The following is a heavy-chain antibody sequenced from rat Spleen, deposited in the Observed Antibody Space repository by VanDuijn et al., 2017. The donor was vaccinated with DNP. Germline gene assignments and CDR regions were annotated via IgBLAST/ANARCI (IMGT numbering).Heavy chain of an antibody. CDR3: TTGQLLDY. V-gene: IGHV5-27*01. Sequence: EVQLVESGGGLVQPGRSLKLSCAASGFTFSNYYMAWVRQAPGKGLEWVASITPDGSTTYYPDTVKGRFTISRDNAKTTLYLQMDSLRSEDTATYYCTTGQLLDYWGQGVMVTVSS. CDR2: ITPDGSTT. CDR1: GFTFSNYY. D-gene: IGHD1-10*01. J-gene: IGHJ2*01.